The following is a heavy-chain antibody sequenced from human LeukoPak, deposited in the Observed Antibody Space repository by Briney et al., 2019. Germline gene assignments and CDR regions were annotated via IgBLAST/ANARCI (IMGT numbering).Heavy chain of an antibody. Sequence: PSETLSLTCAVYGGSLSDHYWSWFRQPPGKGPEWIGEINPRGSTIYNPSLKSRVTISVDTSKNQFSLNLSSVTAADTAVYYCAREPGYCSGGSCYGGWFDPWGQGTLVTVSS. CDR3: AREPGYCSGGSCYGGWFDP. D-gene: IGHD2-15*01. CDR2: INPRGST. CDR1: GGSLSDHY. V-gene: IGHV4-34*01. J-gene: IGHJ5*02.